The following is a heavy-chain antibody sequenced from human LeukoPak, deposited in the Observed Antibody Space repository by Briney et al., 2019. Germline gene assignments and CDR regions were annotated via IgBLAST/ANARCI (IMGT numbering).Heavy chain of an antibody. CDR1: GFTFSSYG. CDR2: IRYDGSNK. J-gene: IGHJ6*03. CDR3: AKDGIVGATTYYYYYMDV. V-gene: IGHV3-30*02. Sequence: GGSLRLSCAASGFTFSSYGMHWVRQAPGKGLEWVAFIRYDGSNKYYADSVKGRFTISRDNSKNTLYLQTNSLRAEDTAVYYCAKDGIVGATTYYYYYMDVWGKGTTVTVSS. D-gene: IGHD1-26*01.